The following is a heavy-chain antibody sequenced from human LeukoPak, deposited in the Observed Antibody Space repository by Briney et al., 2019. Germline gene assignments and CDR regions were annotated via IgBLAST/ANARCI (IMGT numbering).Heavy chain of an antibody. CDR1: GYTFTGYY. J-gene: IGHJ4*02. CDR2: INPNSGDT. CDR3: ARGYYNWNSLGPFDY. Sequence: ASVKVSCKASGYTFTGYYMHWVRQAPGQGLEWMGWINPNSGDTNYAQKFQGRVTMTRDTSISTAYMELSRLRSDDTAVYYCARGYYNWNSLGPFDYWGQGTLVTVSS. V-gene: IGHV1-2*02. D-gene: IGHD1-7*01.